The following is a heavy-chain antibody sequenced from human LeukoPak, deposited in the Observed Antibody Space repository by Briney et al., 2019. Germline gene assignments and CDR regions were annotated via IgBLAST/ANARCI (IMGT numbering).Heavy chain of an antibody. CDR1: GGSISSYY. CDR2: INYNGST. V-gene: IGHV4-59*01. D-gene: IGHD3-22*01. Sequence: SETLSLTCTVSGGSISSYYWSWIRQPSGKGLEWNGYINYNGSTNYTPSLKSRVTISLDTSKNQFSLKLRSVTAADTAMYYCARAVVLYYDGSGYSTRFDYWGQGTLVTVSS. J-gene: IGHJ4*02. CDR3: ARAVVLYYDGSGYSTRFDY.